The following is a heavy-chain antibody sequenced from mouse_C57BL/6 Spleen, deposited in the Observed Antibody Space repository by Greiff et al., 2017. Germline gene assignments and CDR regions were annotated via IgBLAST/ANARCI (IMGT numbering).Heavy chain of an antibody. V-gene: IGHV1-82*01. J-gene: IGHJ2*01. Sequence: VQLQQSGPELVKPGASVKISCKASGYAFSSSWMNWVKQRPGKGLEWIGRIYPGDGDTNYNGKFKGKATLTADKSSSTAYMQLSSLTSEDSAVYFCARWDTTVVAPNWGQGTTLTVSS. D-gene: IGHD1-1*01. CDR3: ARWDTTVVAPN. CDR2: IYPGDGDT. CDR1: GYAFSSSW.